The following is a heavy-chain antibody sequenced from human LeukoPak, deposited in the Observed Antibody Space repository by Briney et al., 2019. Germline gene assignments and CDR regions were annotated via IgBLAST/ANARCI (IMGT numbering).Heavy chain of an antibody. D-gene: IGHD4-23*01. Sequence: GGSLRLSCAASGFDFDDYMMHWVRQVPGKGLEWVSLISWDGGTTNYADSVKGRFTISRDNSKNSLYFLMNDLTAEDTAFYYCARGGYGGVFDYWGQGTLDTVSS. CDR3: ARGGYGGVFDY. J-gene: IGHJ4*02. CDR1: GFDFDDYM. CDR2: ISWDGGTT. V-gene: IGHV3-43D*04.